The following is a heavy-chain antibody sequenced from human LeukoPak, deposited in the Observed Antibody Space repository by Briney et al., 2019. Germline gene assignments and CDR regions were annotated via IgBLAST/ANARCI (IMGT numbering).Heavy chain of an antibody. CDR2: IYPYDSDI. Sequence: GESLKISCKASGYIFKVYWIGWVRQMPGKGLEWMGIIYPYDSDIRYSPSFQGQVTISADESISTAYLEWSSLKASDTAIYYCARGSIAGQFDFWGRGTLVTVSS. CDR1: GYIFKVYW. D-gene: IGHD6-6*01. CDR3: ARGSIAGQFDF. V-gene: IGHV5-51*01. J-gene: IGHJ4*02.